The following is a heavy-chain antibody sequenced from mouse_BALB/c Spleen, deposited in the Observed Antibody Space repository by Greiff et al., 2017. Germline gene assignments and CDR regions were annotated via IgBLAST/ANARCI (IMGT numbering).Heavy chain of an antibody. CDR1: GFTFSDFY. CDR2: SRNKANDYTT. D-gene: IGHD2-1*01. Sequence: EVKVVESGGGLVQPGGSLCLSCAISGFTFSDFYMEWVRQPPGKRLEWIAASRNKANDYTTEYSASVKGRFIVSRDTSQSILYLQMNALRAEDTAIYYCARDAGDYGNQNWGQGTLVTVSA. CDR3: ARDAGDYGNQN. V-gene: IGHV7-1*02. J-gene: IGHJ3*01.